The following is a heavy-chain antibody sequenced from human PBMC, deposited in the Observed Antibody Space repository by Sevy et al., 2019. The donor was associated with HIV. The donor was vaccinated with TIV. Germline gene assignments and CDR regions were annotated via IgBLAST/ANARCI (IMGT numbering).Heavy chain of an antibody. CDR1: GFTFSDHY. CDR2: TRNKADGYTT. Sequence: SLKISCVASGFTFSDHYMEWVRQAAGKGLKWVGRTRNKADGYTTEYAASVKGRYTISRDESKNSLYVQMNSLKAEDTAVYYCATHSGIAAAGRVFDYWGQGTLVTVSS. V-gene: IGHV3-72*01. J-gene: IGHJ4*02. D-gene: IGHD6-13*01. CDR3: ATHSGIAAAGRVFDY.